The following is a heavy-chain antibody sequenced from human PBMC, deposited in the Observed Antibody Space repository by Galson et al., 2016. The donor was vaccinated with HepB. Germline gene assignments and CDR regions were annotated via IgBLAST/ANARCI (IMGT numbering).Heavy chain of an antibody. CDR2: ISRNSGTI. Sequence: LRLSCAASGFTFDDSAMHWVRQAPGKGLEWVSTISRNSGTIGYADSVKGRFTISRDNAKNSLYPQMNSLRAEDTALYYCAKLGYYGSRLLNYFYGMDVWAKGPRSPSP. CDR3: AKLGYYGSRLLNYFYGMDV. D-gene: IGHD3-10*01. CDR1: GFTFDDSA. J-gene: IGHJ6*02. V-gene: IGHV3-9*01.